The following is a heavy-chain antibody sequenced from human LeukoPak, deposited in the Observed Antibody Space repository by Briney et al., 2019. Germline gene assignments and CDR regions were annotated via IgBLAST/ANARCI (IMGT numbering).Heavy chain of an antibody. D-gene: IGHD5-24*01. J-gene: IGHJ4*02. Sequence: GGSLRLSCAASGFTFGSYWMSWVRQAPGKGLEWVANIKPDGSEKNYVDSVKGRFTISRDNAKNSLFLQMNSLRAEDTAAYYCARGNNWYGYWGQGTLVTVSS. CDR3: ARGNNWYGY. V-gene: IGHV3-7*01. CDR1: GFTFGSYW. CDR2: IKPDGSEK.